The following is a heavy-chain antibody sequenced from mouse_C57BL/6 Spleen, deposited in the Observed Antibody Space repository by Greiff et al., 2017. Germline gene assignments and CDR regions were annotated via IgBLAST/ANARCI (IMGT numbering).Heavy chain of an antibody. Sequence: EVKLVESGGDLVKPGGSLKLSCAASGFTFSSYGMSWVRQTPDKRLEWVATISSGGSYTYYPDSVKGRFTISRDNAKNNLYLQMSSLKSEDTAMYYCARDYGYERDYFDYWGQGTTLTVAS. CDR2: ISSGGSYT. V-gene: IGHV5-6*02. J-gene: IGHJ2*01. CDR1: GFTFSSYG. CDR3: ARDYGYERDYFDY. D-gene: IGHD2-2*01.